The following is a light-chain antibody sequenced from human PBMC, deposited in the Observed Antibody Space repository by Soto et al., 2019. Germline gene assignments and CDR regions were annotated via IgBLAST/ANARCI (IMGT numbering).Light chain of an antibody. Sequence: QSAMTQPPSASGSPGHSLTISCTGTSSDVGFYNFVSWYQQRPGKAPKLVIYEVTKRPSGVPDRFSGSKSGSTASLTVSGLQADDEADYYCASYAGTRLFVFGSGTKVTVL. V-gene: IGLV2-8*01. CDR2: EVT. CDR3: ASYAGTRLFV. CDR1: SSDVGFYNF. J-gene: IGLJ1*01.